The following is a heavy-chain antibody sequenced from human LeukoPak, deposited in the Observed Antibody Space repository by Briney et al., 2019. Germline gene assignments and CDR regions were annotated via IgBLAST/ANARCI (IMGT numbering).Heavy chain of an antibody. CDR2: INPSGGST. Sequence: ASVKVSCKASGYTFTSYYMHWVRQSPGQRREWMGIINPSGGSTSYAQKFQGRVTMTRDMSTSTVYMELSSLRSEDTAVYYCAREGDYGDYIFVYWGQGTLVTVSS. CDR3: AREGDYGDYIFVY. D-gene: IGHD4-17*01. V-gene: IGHV1-46*01. CDR1: GYTFTSYY. J-gene: IGHJ4*02.